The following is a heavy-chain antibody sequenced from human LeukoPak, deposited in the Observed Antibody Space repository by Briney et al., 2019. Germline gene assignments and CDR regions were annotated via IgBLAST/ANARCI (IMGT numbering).Heavy chain of an antibody. Sequence: GGSLRLSCAASGFTFSSYAMHWVRQAPGKGLEWAAVISYDGSNKYYADSVKGRFTISRDNSKNTLYLQMNSLRAEDTAVYYCARGPYSSSWTLTPWFDPWGQGTLVTVSS. CDR3: ARGPYSSSWTLTPWFDP. CDR1: GFTFSSYA. V-gene: IGHV3-30*01. D-gene: IGHD6-13*01. J-gene: IGHJ5*02. CDR2: ISYDGSNK.